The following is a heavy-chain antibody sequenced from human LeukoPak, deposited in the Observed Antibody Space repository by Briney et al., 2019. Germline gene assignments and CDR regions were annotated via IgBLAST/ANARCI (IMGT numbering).Heavy chain of an antibody. CDR3: ANHRGYFDY. CDR1: GFTFSRSG. CDR2: ISYDGSKK. Sequence: GGSLRLSCAASGFTFSRSGIHWVRQAPGKGLEWVAVISYDGSKKYYGDSVKGRFTISRDNSKNTLYLQMNSLRAEDTALYYCANHRGYFDYWGQGTLVTVS. V-gene: IGHV3-30*18. J-gene: IGHJ4*02.